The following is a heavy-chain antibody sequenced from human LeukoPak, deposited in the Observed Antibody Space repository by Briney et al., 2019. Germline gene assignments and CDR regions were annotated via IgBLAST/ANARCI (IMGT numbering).Heavy chain of an antibody. CDR3: ARGLPQIAVAGKLENFDY. Sequence: QASETLSLTCAVYGGFFSGYYWSWIRQPPGKGLEWIGEINHSGSTNYNPSLKSRVTISVDTSKNQFSLKLSSVTAADTAVYYCARGLPQIAVAGKLENFDYWGQGTLVTVSS. CDR1: GGFFSGYY. J-gene: IGHJ4*02. D-gene: IGHD6-19*01. CDR2: INHSGST. V-gene: IGHV4-34*01.